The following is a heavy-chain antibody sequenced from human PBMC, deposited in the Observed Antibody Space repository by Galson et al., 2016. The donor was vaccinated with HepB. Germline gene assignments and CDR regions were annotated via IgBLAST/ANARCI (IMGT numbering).Heavy chain of an antibody. D-gene: IGHD2-2*02. J-gene: IGHJ4*02. V-gene: IGHV3-23*01. CDR3: AQSTLKSPYTSSWYYFHY. CDR1: GFTFSSYA. Sequence: SLRLSCAASGFTFSSYAMSWVRQAPGKGLEWVSAISGRGGSTYYADSVKGRFTISRDNSEDTLYLQMSSLRAEDAAVYYCAQSTLKSPYTSSWYYFHYWGQGTLVTVSS. CDR2: ISGRGGST.